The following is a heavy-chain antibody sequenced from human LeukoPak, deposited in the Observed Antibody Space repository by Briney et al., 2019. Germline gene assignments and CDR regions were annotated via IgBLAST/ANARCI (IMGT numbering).Heavy chain of an antibody. J-gene: IGHJ5*02. Sequence: PSETLSLTCTVSGYSISSGYYWGWIRQPPGKGLEWIGSIYHSGSTYYNPSLKSRVTISVDTSKNQFSLKLSSVTAADTAVYYCARDLTSSGANTDWFDPWGQGTLVTVSS. D-gene: IGHD6-19*01. CDR3: ARDLTSSGANTDWFDP. CDR2: IYHSGST. CDR1: GYSISSGYY. V-gene: IGHV4-38-2*02.